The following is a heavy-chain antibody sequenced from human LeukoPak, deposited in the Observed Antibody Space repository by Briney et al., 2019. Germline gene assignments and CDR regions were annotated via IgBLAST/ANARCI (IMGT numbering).Heavy chain of an antibody. CDR3: AREGTIVVVPAAITDAFDI. J-gene: IGHJ3*02. CDR1: GFPFNNQA. D-gene: IGHD2-2*02. CDR2: ISSSGGHT. Sequence: GGSLRLSCAASGFPFNNQAMSWVRQAPGKGLQWVSGISSSGGHTYYADSVKGRFTISRDNSKNTLYLQMNSLRAEDTAVYYCAREGTIVVVPAAITDAFDIWGQGTMVTVSS. V-gene: IGHV3-23*01.